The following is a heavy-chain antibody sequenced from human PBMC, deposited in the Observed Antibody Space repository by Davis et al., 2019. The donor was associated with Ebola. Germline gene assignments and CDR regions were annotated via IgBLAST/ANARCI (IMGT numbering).Heavy chain of an antibody. V-gene: IGHV3-23*01. CDR2: ISNGGGST. CDR3: ARDLVYGGNAFFDY. J-gene: IGHJ4*02. CDR1: GFTFSSYA. Sequence: GESLKISCAASGFTFSSYAMSWVRQAPGKGLEWVSTISNGGGSTYYADSVKGRFTISRDNSENTLFLQMNSLRADDTAMYYCARDLVYGGNAFFDYWGQGTPVRVSS. D-gene: IGHD4-23*01.